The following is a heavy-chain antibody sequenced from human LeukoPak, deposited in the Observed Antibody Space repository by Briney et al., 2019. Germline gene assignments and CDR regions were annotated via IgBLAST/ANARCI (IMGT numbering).Heavy chain of an antibody. CDR2: INHDATEK. CDR3: ARVVVVAATEVYFDY. D-gene: IGHD2-15*01. CDR1: GFSFDSYW. J-gene: IGHJ4*02. Sequence: GGSLRLSCVASGFSFDSYWMNWVRQAPGRGLEWVANINHDATEKYYVDSVKGRFTISRDNTKKSLYLQMNRLRADDTAVYHCARVVVVAATEVYFDYWGQGTLVTVSS. V-gene: IGHV3-7*01.